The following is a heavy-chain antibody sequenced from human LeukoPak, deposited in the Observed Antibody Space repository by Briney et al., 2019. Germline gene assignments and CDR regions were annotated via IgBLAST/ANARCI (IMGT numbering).Heavy chain of an antibody. CDR2: IYYSGST. Sequence: PSETLSLTCTVSGGPISSYCWSWIRQPPGKGLEWIGYIYYSGSTNYNPSLKSRVTISVDTSKNQFSLKLSSVTAADTAVYYCARRLERRSPFDYWGQGTLVTVSS. CDR1: GGPISSYC. D-gene: IGHD1-1*01. J-gene: IGHJ4*02. V-gene: IGHV4-59*01. CDR3: ARRLERRSPFDY.